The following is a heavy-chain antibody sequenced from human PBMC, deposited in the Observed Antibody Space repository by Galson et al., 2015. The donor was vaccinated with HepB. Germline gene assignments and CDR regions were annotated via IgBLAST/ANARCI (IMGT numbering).Heavy chain of an antibody. V-gene: IGHV4-4*02. Sequence: ETLSLTCAVSGGSISSNNWWSWVRQSPGKGLECIGEIYHGGSTSYNPSLKSRVTISVDKSKNQFSMKLSSVTAADTAVYYCARFREGGGWLDYWGQGILVTVSS. D-gene: IGHD6-19*01. CDR1: GGSISSNNW. J-gene: IGHJ4*02. CDR2: IYHGGST. CDR3: ARFREGGGWLDY.